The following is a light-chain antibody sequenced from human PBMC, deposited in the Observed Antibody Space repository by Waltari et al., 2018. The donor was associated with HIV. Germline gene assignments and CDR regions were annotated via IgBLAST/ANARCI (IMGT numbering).Light chain of an antibody. J-gene: IGLJ3*02. V-gene: IGLV1-47*01. CDR2: MNN. CDR3: AAWDASLSAWV. CDR1: NSNIGSNY. Sequence: QSVLTQPPSASGTPGQRVTISCSGRNSNIGSNYVYWYQQLPGTAPKLLRYMNNQRPSGVPDRFSGSKSGTSASLAISGLRSDDEADYYCAAWDASLSAWVFGGGTKLTVL.